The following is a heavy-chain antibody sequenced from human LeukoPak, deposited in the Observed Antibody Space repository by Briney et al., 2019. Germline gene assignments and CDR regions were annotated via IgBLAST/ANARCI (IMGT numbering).Heavy chain of an antibody. CDR3: AREVPLYYGSGMDWFDP. V-gene: IGHV4-30-4*01. D-gene: IGHD3-10*01. J-gene: IGHJ5*02. Sequence: PSETLSLTCTVSGGSISSGDYYWRWLRQPPGKGVEWIGYIYYSGSTYYNPSLKSRVTISVDTSKNQFSLKLSSVTAADTAVYYCAREVPLYYGSGMDWFDPWGQGTLVTVSS. CDR2: IYYSGST. CDR1: GGSISSGDYY.